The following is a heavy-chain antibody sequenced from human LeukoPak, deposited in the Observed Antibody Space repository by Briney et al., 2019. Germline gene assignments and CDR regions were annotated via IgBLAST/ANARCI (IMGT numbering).Heavy chain of an antibody. V-gene: IGHV3-66*01. J-gene: IGHJ6*02. D-gene: IGHD1-1*01. CDR3: ARGPRLERHGMDV. CDR1: GFTVSRNY. Sequence: PGGSLRLSCAASGFTVSRNYMSWVRQAPGKGLEWVSVISSGDTTYYADSVKGRFTISRDSSKNTLYLQMNSLRAEDTAVYFCARGPRLERHGMDVEGQGTTVTVSS. CDR2: ISSGDTT.